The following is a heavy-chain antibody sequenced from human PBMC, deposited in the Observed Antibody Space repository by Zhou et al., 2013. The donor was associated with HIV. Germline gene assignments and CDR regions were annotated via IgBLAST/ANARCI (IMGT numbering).Heavy chain of an antibody. D-gene: IGHD6-19*01. V-gene: IGHV1-69*05. CDR3: ASVLAVAGTLIDY. CDR2: IIPIFGTA. Sequence: QVRLMQSGAAVKKPGSSVKVSCKASGGTFSSYAISWVRQAPGQGLEWMGGIIPIFGTANYAQKFQGRVTITTDESTSTAYMELSSLRSEDTAVYYCASVLAVAGTLIDYWGQGTLVTVSS. J-gene: IGHJ4*02. CDR1: GGTFSSYA.